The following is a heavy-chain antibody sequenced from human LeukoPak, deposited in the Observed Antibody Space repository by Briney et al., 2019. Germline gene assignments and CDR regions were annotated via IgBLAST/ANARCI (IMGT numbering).Heavy chain of an antibody. CDR3: AKDAGVAEGPTIVVVPTYYFDY. Sequence: AGGSLRLSCAASGFTFSSYGMHWVRQAPGKGLEWVAVIWYDGSNKYYAGSVKGRFTISRDNSKNTLYLQMNSLRAEDTAVYYCAKDAGVAEGPTIVVVPTYYFDYWGQGTLVTVSS. J-gene: IGHJ4*02. V-gene: IGHV3-33*06. CDR2: IWYDGSNK. D-gene: IGHD3-22*01. CDR1: GFTFSSYG.